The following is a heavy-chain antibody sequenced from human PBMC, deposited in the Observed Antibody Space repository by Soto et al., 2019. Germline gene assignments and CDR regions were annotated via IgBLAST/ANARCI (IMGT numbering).Heavy chain of an antibody. CDR1: GFTFSSYA. J-gene: IGHJ4*02. Sequence: PGGSLRLSCAASGFTFSSYAMHWVRQAPGKGLEWVAVISYDGSNKYYADSVKGRFTISRDNSKNTLYLQMNSLRAEDTAVYYCARVLAFRVWHYFDYWGQGTLVTVSS. D-gene: IGHD3-10*01. CDR3: ARVLAFRVWHYFDY. V-gene: IGHV3-30-3*01. CDR2: ISYDGSNK.